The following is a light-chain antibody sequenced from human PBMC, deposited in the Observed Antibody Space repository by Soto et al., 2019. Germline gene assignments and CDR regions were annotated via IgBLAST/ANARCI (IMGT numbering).Light chain of an antibody. V-gene: IGLV4-69*01. J-gene: IGLJ2*01. CDR2: LNSDGSH. Sequence: QLVLTQSPSASASLGASVKLTCTLSSGHSNYAIAWHQQQPEKGPRYLMKLNSDGSHSKGDGIPDRFSGSRSGAERYLTISSLQSEDEADYYCQTWGTDIVVFGGGTKLTVL. CDR1: SGHSNYA. CDR3: QTWGTDIVV.